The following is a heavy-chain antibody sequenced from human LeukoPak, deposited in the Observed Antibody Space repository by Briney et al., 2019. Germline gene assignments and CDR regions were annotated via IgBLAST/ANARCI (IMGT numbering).Heavy chain of an antibody. CDR1: GGTISSYY. Sequence: SETLSLTCTVSGGTISSYYWSWIRQPPGKGLEWIGYIYYSGSTNYNPSLKSRATISVDTSKNQFSLKLSSVTAADTAVYYCARATGWDNWFDPWGQGTLVTVSS. CDR2: IYYSGST. J-gene: IGHJ5*02. V-gene: IGHV4-59*01. D-gene: IGHD6-19*01. CDR3: ARATGWDNWFDP.